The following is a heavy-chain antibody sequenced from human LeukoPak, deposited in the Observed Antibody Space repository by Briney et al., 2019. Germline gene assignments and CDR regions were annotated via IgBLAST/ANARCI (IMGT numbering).Heavy chain of an antibody. CDR1: GFTFSSYA. Sequence: GGSLRLSCAASGFTFSSYAMSWVRQAPGKGLEWVSAISGGGGSTYYTDSVKGRLTISRDNSKNTLYLQMNSLRAEDTAVYYCAKGYSGYDYRTTSHWGQGTLVTVSA. V-gene: IGHV3-23*01. J-gene: IGHJ4*02. CDR2: ISGGGGST. D-gene: IGHD5-12*01. CDR3: AKGYSGYDYRTTSH.